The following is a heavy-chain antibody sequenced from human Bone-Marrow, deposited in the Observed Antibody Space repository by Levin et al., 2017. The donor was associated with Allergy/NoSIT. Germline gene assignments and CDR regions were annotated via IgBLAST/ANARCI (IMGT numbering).Heavy chain of an antibody. V-gene: IGHV3-23*01. Sequence: PGGSLRLSCAASGFTFSSYAMNWVRQAPGKGLEWVSTISPSGGDTYYADSVKGRFTISRDNSKNTLYLQMHSLRAEDTAVYYCAKDRPTDSYYYFDYWGQGTLVTVSS. CDR3: AKDRPTDSYYYFDY. CDR2: ISPSGGDT. D-gene: IGHD1-26*01. J-gene: IGHJ4*02. CDR1: GFTFSSYA.